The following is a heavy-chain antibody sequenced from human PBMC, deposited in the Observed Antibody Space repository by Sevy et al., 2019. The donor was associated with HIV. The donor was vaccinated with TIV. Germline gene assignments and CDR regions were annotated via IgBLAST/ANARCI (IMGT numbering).Heavy chain of an antibody. Sequence: GGSLRLSCAASGFTFSSYEMNWVRQAPGKGLEWVSYISSSGSTIYYADSVKGRFTISRDNAKNSLYLQMNSLRAEDTAVYYCARGRSGYYGSEGDYWGRGTLVTVSS. CDR2: ISSSGSTI. J-gene: IGHJ4*02. CDR1: GFTFSSYE. CDR3: ARGRSGYYGSEGDY. V-gene: IGHV3-48*03. D-gene: IGHD3-22*01.